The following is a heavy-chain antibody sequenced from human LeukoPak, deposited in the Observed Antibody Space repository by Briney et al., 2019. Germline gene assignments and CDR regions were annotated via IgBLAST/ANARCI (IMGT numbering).Heavy chain of an antibody. CDR1: GFTVSSNY. J-gene: IGHJ4*02. CDR2: IYSGGST. CDR3: ARDKGRSRDPYFDY. Sequence: PGGSLRLSCAAPGFTVSSNYMSWVRQAPGKGLEWVSVIYSGGSTYYADSVKGRFTISRDNSKNTLYLQMNSLRAEDTAVYYCARDKGRSRDPYFDYWGQGTLVTVSS. V-gene: IGHV3-66*01. D-gene: IGHD5-24*01.